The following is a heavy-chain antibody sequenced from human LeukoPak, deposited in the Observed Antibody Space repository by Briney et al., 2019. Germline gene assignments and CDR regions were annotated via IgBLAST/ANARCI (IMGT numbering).Heavy chain of an antibody. CDR1: GGAFSSYA. CDR2: IIPIFGTA. D-gene: IGHD5-24*01. V-gene: IGHV1-69*05. CDR3: AREGDGYNFGY. J-gene: IGHJ4*02. Sequence: GASVKVSCKASGGAFSSYAISWVRQAPGQGLEWMGGIIPIFGTANYAQKFQGRVTITTDESTSTAYMELSSLRSEDTAVYYCAREGDGYNFGYRGQGTLVTVSS.